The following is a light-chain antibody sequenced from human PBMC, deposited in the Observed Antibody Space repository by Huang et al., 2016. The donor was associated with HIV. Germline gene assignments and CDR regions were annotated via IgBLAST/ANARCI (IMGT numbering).Light chain of an antibody. Sequence: DIVMTQSPDSLAVSLGERATIRCKSSQTILYNTNNKNYVAWYQKRAGQPPKLRIYWASTRESGVPDRFIGSGSGTDFTLTISSLQAEDVAVYYCQQYFDSPRTFGQGTKVEIK. CDR2: WAS. V-gene: IGKV4-1*01. CDR1: QTILYNTNNKNY. J-gene: IGKJ1*01. CDR3: QQYFDSPRT.